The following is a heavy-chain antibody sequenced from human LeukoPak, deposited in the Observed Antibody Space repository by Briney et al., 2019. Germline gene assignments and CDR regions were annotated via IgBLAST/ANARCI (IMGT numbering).Heavy chain of an antibody. V-gene: IGHV4-39*01. D-gene: IGHD1-26*01. J-gene: IGHJ4*02. Sequence: SETLSLTCTVSGGSISTATHYWAWIRQPQGEGLEWIGTIHYTGITYYNPSLKSRVTISVDTSKNQFSLHLGSVTAADTAVYHCARQLSGTYQWTFDYWGQGTLVPVSS. CDR3: ARQLSGTYQWTFDY. CDR1: GGSISTATHY. CDR2: IHYTGIT.